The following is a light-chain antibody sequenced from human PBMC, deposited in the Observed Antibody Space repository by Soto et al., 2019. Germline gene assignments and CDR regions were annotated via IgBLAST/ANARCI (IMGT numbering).Light chain of an antibody. Sequence: DIQMTQSPSSLSASVGDRVTITCQASQNINNYLNWYQQKPGRAPKLLIYDASNLEAGVPSRFRGSGSGTEFTLTISSLQPEDFATYYCQQTNSYPLFTFGPGTNVDI. J-gene: IGKJ3*01. CDR1: QNINNY. V-gene: IGKV1-33*01. CDR2: DAS. CDR3: QQTNSYPLFT.